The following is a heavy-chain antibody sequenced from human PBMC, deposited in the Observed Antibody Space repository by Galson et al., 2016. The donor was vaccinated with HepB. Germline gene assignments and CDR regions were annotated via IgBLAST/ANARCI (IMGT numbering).Heavy chain of an antibody. Sequence: SLRLSCAASGFTFSAYGMHWVRQAPGKGLECVAVISFDGSNKYYADSVKGRFTISRDNSKNTLYLQMNSLRAEDTAVYYCAKDRGSGYSLVGGVGHFDSWGQGTLVTVSS. J-gene: IGHJ4*02. V-gene: IGHV3-30*18. CDR3: AKDRGSGYSLVGGVGHFDS. D-gene: IGHD5-18*01. CDR1: GFTFSAYG. CDR2: ISFDGSNK.